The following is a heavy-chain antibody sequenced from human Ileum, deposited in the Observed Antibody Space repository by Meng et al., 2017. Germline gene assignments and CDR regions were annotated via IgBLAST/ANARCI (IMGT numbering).Heavy chain of an antibody. CDR1: GDSVSSNSAA. V-gene: IGHV6-1*01. Sequence: QVQLQQSGPGLVMPSPTLSLSCSISGDSVSSNSAAWNWIRQSPSRGLEWLGRTYYRSKWYNNYAVSVRSRISINPDISKNQFSLQLNSVTPEDTAVYYCTRDGGAAPDYFDYWGQGTLVTVSS. CDR3: TRDGGAAPDYFDY. CDR2: TYYRSKWYN. D-gene: IGHD3-16*01. J-gene: IGHJ4*02.